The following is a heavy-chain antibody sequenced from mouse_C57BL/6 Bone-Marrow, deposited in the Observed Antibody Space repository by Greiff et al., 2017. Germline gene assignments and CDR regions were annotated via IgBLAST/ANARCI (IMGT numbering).Heavy chain of an antibody. J-gene: IGHJ3*01. Sequence: VQLQQSGAELVRPGASVTLSCKASGYTFTDYAMHWVKPTPVHGLAWIGAIDPETGGTAYHQKFKGKAILTADKSSSTAYMELRSLTSEDSAVYYCTRYSNYEVWFAYWGQGTLVTVSA. CDR1: GYTFTDYA. V-gene: IGHV1-15*01. CDR3: TRYSNYEVWFAY. D-gene: IGHD2-5*01. CDR2: IDPETGGT.